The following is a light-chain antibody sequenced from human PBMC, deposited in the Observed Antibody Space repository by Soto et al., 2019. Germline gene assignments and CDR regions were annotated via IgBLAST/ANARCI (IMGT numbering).Light chain of an antibody. CDR3: QHRTNLPLT. Sequence: EIVLTQSPATLYLSPGERATLSCRASQGVSSNLGWYQQKPGQAPRLLIYDASNRATGIPSRFSGSGSETYFTLSISSLEPEDFEVYYCQHRTNLPLTFGGGTKVEIK. CDR1: QGVSSN. CDR2: DAS. J-gene: IGKJ4*01. V-gene: IGKV3-11*01.